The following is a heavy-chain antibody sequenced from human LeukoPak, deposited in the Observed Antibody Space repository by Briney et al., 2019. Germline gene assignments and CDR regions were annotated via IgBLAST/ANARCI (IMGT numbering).Heavy chain of an antibody. D-gene: IGHD3-10*02. CDR2: AGWAGGTT. V-gene: IGHV3-43*01. CDR3: AKELDTMFFDY. Sequence: GGSLRLSCAASGFNFDRYTIHWVCQAPGKGLEWVSLAGWAGGTTFYSDSVRGRFTISRDSGRKSVYLQMNSLTTDDTAFYFCAKELDTMFFDYWGQGALVTVSS. CDR1: GFNFDRYT. J-gene: IGHJ4*02.